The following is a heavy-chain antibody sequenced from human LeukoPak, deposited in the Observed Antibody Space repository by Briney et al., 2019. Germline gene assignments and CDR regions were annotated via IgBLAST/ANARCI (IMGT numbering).Heavy chain of an antibody. V-gene: IGHV3-53*01. CDR1: GFTVSSNY. CDR3: ARGGKGDDAFDI. Sequence: PGGSLRLSCAASGFTVSSNYMSWVGQAPGKGLEWVSVIYSGGRTYYADSVKGRFTISRDNSKNTLYLQMNSLSAEDTAVYYCARGGKGDDAFDIWGQGTMVTVSS. D-gene: IGHD4-23*01. CDR2: IYSGGRT. J-gene: IGHJ3*02.